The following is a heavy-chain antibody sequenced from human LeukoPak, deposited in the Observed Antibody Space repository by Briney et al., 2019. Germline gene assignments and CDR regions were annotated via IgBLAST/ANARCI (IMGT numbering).Heavy chain of an antibody. J-gene: IGHJ4*02. CDR3: ARDRSCSSTSCSHPGDFDY. V-gene: IGHV3-48*03. CDR1: GFTFSNYE. CDR2: ISSRGSPI. Sequence: GPLRRSCAASGFTFSNYEMNWVRQAPGKGLEWVSYISSRGSPIYYADSVKGRFTISRDNAKNSLYVQTNSMRAEDTAVYYCARDRSCSSTSCSHPGDFDYWGQGTLVTVSS. D-gene: IGHD2-2*01.